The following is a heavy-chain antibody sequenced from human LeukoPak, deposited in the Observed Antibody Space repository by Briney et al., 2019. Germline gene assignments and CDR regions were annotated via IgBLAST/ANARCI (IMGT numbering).Heavy chain of an antibody. CDR2: IYTSGST. CDR3: ARQSYGALFDY. CDR1: GGSISSGSYY. J-gene: IGHJ4*02. Sequence: PSETLSLTCTVSGGSISSGSYYWSWIRQPAGKGLEWTGRIYTSGSTNYNPSLKSRVTISVDTSKNQFSLKLSSVTAADTAVYYCARQSYGALFDYWGQGTLVTVSS. D-gene: IGHD4/OR15-4a*01. V-gene: IGHV4-61*02.